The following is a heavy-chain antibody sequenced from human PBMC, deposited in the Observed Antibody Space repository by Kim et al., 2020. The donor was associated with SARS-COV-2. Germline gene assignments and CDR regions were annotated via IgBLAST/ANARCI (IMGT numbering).Heavy chain of an antibody. CDR3: AKDMVLSVVGASSGMDV. J-gene: IGHJ6*02. CDR1: GFTFDDYA. Sequence: GGSPRLSCAASGFTFDDYAMHWVRQAPGKGLEWVSGISWNSGSIGYADSVKGRFTISRDNAKNSLYLQMNSLRAEDTALYYCAKDMVLSVVGASSGMDVWGQGTTVTVSS. D-gene: IGHD1-26*01. CDR2: ISWNSGSI. V-gene: IGHV3-9*01.